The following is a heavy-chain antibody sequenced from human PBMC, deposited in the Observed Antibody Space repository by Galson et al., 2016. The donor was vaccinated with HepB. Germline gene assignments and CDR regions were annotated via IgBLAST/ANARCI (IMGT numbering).Heavy chain of an antibody. D-gene: IGHD2-2*01. CDR1: GFTFSDYW. CDR3: AKPIPSPGTWNFAS. V-gene: IGHV3-7*03. CDR2: INQDGTAE. J-gene: IGHJ4*02. Sequence: SLRLSCAASGFTFSDYWMSWLRQAPGKGLEWVANINQDGTAEYYLDSVKGRFTIARDNAKDSLYLQMNSLRAEDTAVHYCAKPIPSPGTWNFASWGQGTLVSVSS.